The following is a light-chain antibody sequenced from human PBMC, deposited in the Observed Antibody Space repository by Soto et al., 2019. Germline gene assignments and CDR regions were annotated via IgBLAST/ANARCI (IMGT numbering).Light chain of an antibody. V-gene: IGLV1-40*01. Sequence: QSVLTQPPSVSGAPGQRVTISCTGSSSNIGAGYDVHWYQQLPGTAPKLLIYGNSNRPSGVPDRFSGSKSGTSASLAITGLQAADEADYYCQTYDSRLSGWVFGGGTKLTVL. CDR2: GNS. CDR3: QTYDSRLSGWV. J-gene: IGLJ3*02. CDR1: SSNIGAGYD.